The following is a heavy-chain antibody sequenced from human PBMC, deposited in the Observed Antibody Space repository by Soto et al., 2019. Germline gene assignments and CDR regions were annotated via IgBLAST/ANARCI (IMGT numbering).Heavy chain of an antibody. CDR2: IRSKAYGGTT. J-gene: IGHJ4*02. Sequence: GGSLRLSCTASGFTFGDYAMSWFRQAPGKGLEWVGFIRSKAYGGTTEYAAPVKGRFTISRDDSKSIAYLQMNSLKTEDTAVYYCTRRNDIVVVVAATPRRTYYFDYWGQGTLVTVSS. D-gene: IGHD2-15*01. CDR3: TRRNDIVVVVAATPRRTYYFDY. CDR1: GFTFGDYA. V-gene: IGHV3-49*03.